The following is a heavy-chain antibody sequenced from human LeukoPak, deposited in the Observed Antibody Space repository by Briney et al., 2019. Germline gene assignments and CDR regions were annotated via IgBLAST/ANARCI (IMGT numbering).Heavy chain of an antibody. J-gene: IGHJ4*02. D-gene: IGHD2-15*01. Sequence: GASVKVSCKASGYTFTGYYMHWVRQAPGQGLEWMGWINPNSGGTNYAQKFQGWVTMTRDTSISTAYMELSRLRSDDTAVYYCAVGYCRGGSCYSLGYWGQGTLVTVSS. CDR2: INPNSGGT. V-gene: IGHV1-2*04. CDR1: GYTFTGYY. CDR3: AVGYCRGGSCYSLGY.